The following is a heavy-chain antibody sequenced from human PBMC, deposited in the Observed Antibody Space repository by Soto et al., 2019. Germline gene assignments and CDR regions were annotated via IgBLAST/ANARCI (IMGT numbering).Heavy chain of an antibody. J-gene: IGHJ5*02. D-gene: IGHD4-17*01. Sequence: QVQLQESGPGLVKPSQTLSLTCTVSGGSISSGGYYWSWIRQHPGKGLEWIGYIYYSGSTYYNPSLKSRVTISVDTSKNQFSLKLSSVTAADTAVYYCAREEVDDYPYNWFDPWGQGTLVTVSS. V-gene: IGHV4-31*03. CDR3: AREEVDDYPYNWFDP. CDR2: IYYSGST. CDR1: GGSISSGGYY.